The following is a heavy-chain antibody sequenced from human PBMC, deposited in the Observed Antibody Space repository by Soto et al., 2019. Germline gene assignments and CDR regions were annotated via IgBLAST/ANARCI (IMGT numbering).Heavy chain of an antibody. D-gene: IGHD3-22*01. CDR2: ITWDGDGT. V-gene: IGHV3-43*01. J-gene: IGHJ4*02. CDR1: GFTFDYYT. CDR3: AKEGDSSGYGLTDY. Sequence: GGSLRLSCAASGFTFDYYTIHWVRQAPGKGLEWVSLITWDGDGTYYADSVKGRFTISRDNSENSLYLQMNSRRAEVTAVYYSAKEGDSSGYGLTDYWGLGTLVTVSS.